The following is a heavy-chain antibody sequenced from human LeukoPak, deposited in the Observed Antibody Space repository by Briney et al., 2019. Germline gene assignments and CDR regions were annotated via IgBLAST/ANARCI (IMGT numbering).Heavy chain of an antibody. J-gene: IGHJ6*03. CDR1: GYNFISYY. V-gene: IGHV1-46*01. D-gene: IGHD3-16*01. Sequence: GASVKVSCKASGYNFISYYMHWVRQAPGQGLEWMGIINPSGGSTSYAQKFQDRVTMTRDTSTSTVYMDLRSLRSEDTAVYFCAGEQRGGLSGSLGGLFASYYTYYYMDVWGRGTTVTVSS. CDR3: AGEQRGGLSGSLGGLFASYYTYYYMDV. CDR2: INPSGGST.